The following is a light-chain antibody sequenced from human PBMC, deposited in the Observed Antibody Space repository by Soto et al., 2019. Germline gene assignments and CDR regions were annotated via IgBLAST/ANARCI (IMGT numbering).Light chain of an antibody. J-gene: IGKJ2*01. CDR1: QSISSW. CDR2: KAS. CDR3: QQYNSHSSYT. Sequence: DIQMTQSPSTLSASVGDRVTITCRASQSISSWLAWYQQKPGEAPKLLIYKASSLGSGVPSRFSGSGSGTEFTLTISSLQPDDFAIYYCQQYNSHSSYTFGQGTKLEIK. V-gene: IGKV1-5*03.